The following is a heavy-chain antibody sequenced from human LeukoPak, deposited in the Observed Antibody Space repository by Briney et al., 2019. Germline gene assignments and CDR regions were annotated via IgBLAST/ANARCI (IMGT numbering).Heavy chain of an antibody. D-gene: IGHD6-6*01. V-gene: IGHV3-23*01. CDR3: AKRWHSSSYYDY. Sequence: GGSLRLSCAASGFTFSSYAMSWVRQAPGKGLERVSAISGSGGSTYYADSVKGRFTISRDNSKNTLYLQMNSLRAEDTAVYYCAKRWHSSSYYDYWGQGTLVTVSS. CDR1: GFTFSSYA. J-gene: IGHJ4*02. CDR2: ISGSGGST.